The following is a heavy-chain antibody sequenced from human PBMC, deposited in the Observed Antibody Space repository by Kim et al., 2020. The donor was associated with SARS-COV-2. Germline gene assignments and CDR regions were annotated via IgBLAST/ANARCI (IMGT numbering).Heavy chain of an antibody. Sequence: GGSLRLSCAASGFTVSSNYMSWVRQAPGKGLEWVSVIYGGGRTYYADSVKGRFTISRDNSKNTLYLQMNSLRAEDTAVYYCARSDSSGYYPGYWGQGTLVTVSS. CDR1: GFTVSSNY. CDR3: ARSDSSGYYPGY. D-gene: IGHD3-22*01. J-gene: IGHJ4*02. CDR2: IYGGGRT. V-gene: IGHV3-53*01.